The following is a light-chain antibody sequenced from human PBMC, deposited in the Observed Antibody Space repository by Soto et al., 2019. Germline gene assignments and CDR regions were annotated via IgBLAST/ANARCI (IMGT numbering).Light chain of an antibody. CDR1: QSISNW. V-gene: IGKV1-5*01. Sequence: IQRTQSPSTLSACVGDRVTITCRASQSISNWLAWYQQKPGGAPKLLIYDASSLPSAVPSRFSGRGSGTEFTLTISSLQPDDFATYYCQQYNSFSITFGQGTRLEIK. J-gene: IGKJ5*01. CDR2: DAS. CDR3: QQYNSFSIT.